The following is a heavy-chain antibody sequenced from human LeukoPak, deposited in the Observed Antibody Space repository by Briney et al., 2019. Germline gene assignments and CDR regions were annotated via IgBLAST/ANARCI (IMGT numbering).Heavy chain of an antibody. CDR3: ARGRITIFGVARYYYGMDV. J-gene: IGHJ6*02. CDR2: INHSGST. D-gene: IGHD3-3*01. V-gene: IGHV4-34*01. CDR1: GFTFSSYW. Sequence: GSLRLSCAASGFTFSSYWMSWIRQPPGKGLEWIGEINHSGSTNYNPSLKSRVTISVDTSKNQFSLKLSSVTAADTAVYYCARGRITIFGVARYYYGMDVWGQGTTVTVSS.